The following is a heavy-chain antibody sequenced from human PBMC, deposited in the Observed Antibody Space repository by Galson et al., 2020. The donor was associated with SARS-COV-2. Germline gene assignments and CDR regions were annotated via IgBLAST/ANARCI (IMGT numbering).Heavy chain of an antibody. V-gene: IGHV3-33*01. CDR2: IWYDGSNK. D-gene: IGHD2-15*01. Sequence: GESLKISCAASGFTFSSYGMHWVRQAPGQGLEWVAVIWYDGSNKYYADSVKGRFTISRDNSKNTLYLQMNSLRAEDTAVYYCARESYGGNWANWYVDVWGRGTLVTVAS. J-gene: IGHJ2*01. CDR3: ARESYGGNWANWYVDV. CDR1: GFTFSSYG.